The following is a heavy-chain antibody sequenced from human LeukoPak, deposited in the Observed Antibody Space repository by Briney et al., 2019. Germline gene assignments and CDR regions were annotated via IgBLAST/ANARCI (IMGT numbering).Heavy chain of an antibody. CDR1: GFTFSSNA. CDR2: ITAPGDAT. V-gene: IGHV3-23*01. CDR3: ARGHTAVTRHFDF. D-gene: IGHD4-17*01. J-gene: IGHJ4*02. Sequence: GGSLRLSCATSGFTFSSNAMTWVRQAPGKGLECVSAITAPGDATYYADSVKGRFSISRDDAKNLLYLDMNSLRAEDTAVYYCARGHTAVTRHFDFWGQGTLVTVSS.